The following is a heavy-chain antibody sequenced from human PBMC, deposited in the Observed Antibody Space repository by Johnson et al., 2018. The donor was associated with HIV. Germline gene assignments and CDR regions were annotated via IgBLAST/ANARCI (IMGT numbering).Heavy chain of an antibody. J-gene: IGHJ3*02. D-gene: IGHD3-16*01. CDR1: GFTVSTNY. CDR2: IYSGGST. Sequence: VQLVESGGGLVQPGGSLRLSCAASGFTVSTNYMSWVRQAPGKGLEWVSVIYSGGSTYYADSVKGRFTISRDNSKNTLYLHMNSLRAEDTAVYYCAKEKDYGAFDIWGQGTMVTVSS. V-gene: IGHV3-66*01. CDR3: AKEKDYGAFDI.